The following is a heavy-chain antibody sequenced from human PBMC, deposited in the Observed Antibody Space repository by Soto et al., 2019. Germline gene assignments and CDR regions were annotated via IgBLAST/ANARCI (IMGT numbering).Heavy chain of an antibody. CDR1: GFTFSSYG. V-gene: IGHV3-30*18. J-gene: IGHJ4*02. CDR3: AKEAMVYAARIAVADSN. Sequence: PGGSLRLSCAASGFTFSSYGMHWVRQAPGKGLEWVAVISYDGSNKYYADSVKGRFTISRDNSKNTLYLQMNSLRAEDTAVYYCAKEAMVYAARIAVADSNWGQGTLVTVS. CDR2: ISYDGSNK. D-gene: IGHD6-19*01.